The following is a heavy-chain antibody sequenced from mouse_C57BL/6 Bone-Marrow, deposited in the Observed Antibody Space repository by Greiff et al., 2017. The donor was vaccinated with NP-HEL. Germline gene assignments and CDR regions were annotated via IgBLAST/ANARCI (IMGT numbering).Heavy chain of an antibody. J-gene: IGHJ4*01. V-gene: IGHV5-6*01. CDR1: GFTFSSYG. CDR2: ISSGGSYT. Sequence: EVQLVESGGDLVKPGGSLKLSCAASGFTFSSYGMSWVRQTPDKRLEWVATISSGGSYTYYPDSVKGRFTISRDNAKNTLYLQMSSLKSEDTAMYYCARHTFYYYGSKRYYYAMDYWGQGTSVTVSS. D-gene: IGHD1-1*01. CDR3: ARHTFYYYGSKRYYYAMDY.